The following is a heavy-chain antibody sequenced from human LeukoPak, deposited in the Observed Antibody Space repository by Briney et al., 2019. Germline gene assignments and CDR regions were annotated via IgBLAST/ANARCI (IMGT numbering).Heavy chain of an antibody. D-gene: IGHD6-13*01. CDR1: GFTFSSYG. V-gene: IGHV3-30*02. CDR3: AKDLTGYGSSWCFDY. Sequence: GGSLRLSCAASGFTFSSYGMHWVRQAPGKGLEWVAFIRYDGSNKYYADSVKGRFTISRDNSKNTLYLQMNSLRAEDTAVYYRAKDLTGYGSSWCFDYWGQGTLVTVSS. J-gene: IGHJ4*02. CDR2: IRYDGSNK.